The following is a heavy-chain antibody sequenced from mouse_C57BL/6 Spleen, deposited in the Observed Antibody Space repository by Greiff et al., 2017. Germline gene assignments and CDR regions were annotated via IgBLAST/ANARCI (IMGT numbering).Heavy chain of an antibody. J-gene: IGHJ2*01. CDR1: GYAFSSSW. V-gene: IGHV1-82*01. CDR2: IYPGDGDT. Sequence: VQGVESGPELVKPGASVKISCKASGYAFSSSWMNWVKQRPGKGLEWIGRIYPGDGDTNYNGKFKGKATLTADKSSSTAYMQLSSLTSEDSAVYFCARGDYGNPTLYFDDWGQGTTLTVSS. CDR3: ARGDYGNPTLYFDD. D-gene: IGHD2-1*01.